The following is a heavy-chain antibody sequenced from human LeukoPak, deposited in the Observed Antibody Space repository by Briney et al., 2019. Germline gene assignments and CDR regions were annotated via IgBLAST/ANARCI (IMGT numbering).Heavy chain of an antibody. V-gene: IGHV3-53*01. Sequence: GGSLRLSCAASGFTVSTYYMTWVRQAPGKGLECVSVIYSGGSTYYADSVKGRFTVSRDNSKNTLYLQMNSLRAEDTAMYYCARGLGFFTSTPCLLPLDYGGRETLVTVPS. CDR3: ARGLGFFTSTPCLLPLDY. D-gene: IGHD2-8*01. J-gene: IGHJ4*02. CDR2: IYSGGST. CDR1: GFTVSTYY.